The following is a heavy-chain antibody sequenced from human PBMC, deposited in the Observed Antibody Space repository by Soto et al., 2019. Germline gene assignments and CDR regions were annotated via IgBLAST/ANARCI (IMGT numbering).Heavy chain of an antibody. CDR2: IYWDADK. CDR3: AHRPYYGDYGGSFDY. Sequence: QMTLKDSGPPLVKPTQSLTLTCTFSGFSLSTSGVRAGWIRQPQVKTLEWLALIYWDADKTYSPSLKSRLTITKDTSKNQVVLTMTIKDPVDTATYYCAHRPYYGDYGGSFDYWGQGTLVTVSS. CDR1: GFSLSTSGVR. D-gene: IGHD4-17*01. J-gene: IGHJ4*02. V-gene: IGHV2-5*02.